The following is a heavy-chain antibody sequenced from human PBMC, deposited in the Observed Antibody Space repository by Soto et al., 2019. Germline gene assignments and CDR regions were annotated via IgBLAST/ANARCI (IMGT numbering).Heavy chain of an antibody. J-gene: IGHJ6*02. CDR1: GGSISSSSYY. V-gene: IGHV4-39*01. CDR3: VVGDYYHSSGYYFYYYPMDV. Sequence: TSETLSLTCTVSGGSISSSSYYWGWIRQPPGKGLEWIGNVYYGGSTYYNPSLKSRVTKSVETSKSQFTMKLSSVTAADTTVYYCVVGDYYHSSGYYFYYYPMDVWGQGTTVTVSS. CDR2: VYYGGST. D-gene: IGHD3-22*01.